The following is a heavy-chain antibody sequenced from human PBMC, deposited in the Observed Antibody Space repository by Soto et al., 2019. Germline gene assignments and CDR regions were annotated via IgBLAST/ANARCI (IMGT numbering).Heavy chain of an antibody. D-gene: IGHD2-15*01. Sequence: ETLSLTCAVYGGSFSGYYWSWIRQPPGKGLEWIGEINHSGSTNYNPSLKSRVTISVDTSKNQFSLKLSSVTAADTAVYYCAKPGEYCSGGSCYPYYGMDVWGQGTTVTVSS. V-gene: IGHV4-34*01. J-gene: IGHJ6*02. CDR2: INHSGST. CDR3: AKPGEYCSGGSCYPYYGMDV. CDR1: GGSFSGYY.